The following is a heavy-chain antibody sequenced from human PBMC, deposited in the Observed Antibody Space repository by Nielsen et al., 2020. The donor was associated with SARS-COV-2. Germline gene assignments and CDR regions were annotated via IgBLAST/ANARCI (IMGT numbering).Heavy chain of an antibody. CDR2: ISYDGSNK. J-gene: IGHJ6*03. D-gene: IGHD2-15*01. CDR3: ARDPGYCSGGSCYRNYYYYYYMDV. Sequence: LSLTCAASGFTFSSYAMHWVRQAPGKGLEWVAVISYDGSNKYYADSVKGRFTISRDNSKNTLYLQMNSLRAEDTAVYYCARDPGYCSGGSCYRNYYYYYYMDVWGKGTTVTVSS. V-gene: IGHV3-30-3*01. CDR1: GFTFSSYA.